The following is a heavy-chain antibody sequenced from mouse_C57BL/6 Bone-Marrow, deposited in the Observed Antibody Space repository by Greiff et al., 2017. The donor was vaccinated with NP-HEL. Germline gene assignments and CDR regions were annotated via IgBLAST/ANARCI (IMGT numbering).Heavy chain of an antibody. Sequence: EVQLVESGGDLVKPGGSLKLSCAASGFTFSSYGMSWVRPTPDKRLEWVATISSGGSYTYYPDRVKGRFTISRDNAKNTLYLQMSSLKSEDTAMYYCARRDYYGSSYDWYFDVWGTGTTVTVSS. CDR3: ARRDYYGSSYDWYFDV. V-gene: IGHV5-6*01. CDR2: ISSGGSYT. J-gene: IGHJ1*03. D-gene: IGHD1-1*01. CDR1: GFTFSSYG.